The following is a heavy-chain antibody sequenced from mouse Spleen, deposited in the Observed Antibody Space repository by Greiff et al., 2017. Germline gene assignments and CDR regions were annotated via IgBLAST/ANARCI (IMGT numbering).Heavy chain of an antibody. CDR1: GFTFSSYA. J-gene: IGHJ4*01. CDR2: ISNGGSYT. Sequence: EVKLVESGGGLVKPGGSLKLSCAASGFTFSSYAMSWVRQTPEKRLEWVATISNGGSYTYYPANVKGRFTISRDNAKNNLYLQMSHLKSEDTAMYYCARDITTVVATGDYYAMDYWGQGTSVTVSS. V-gene: IGHV5-4*01. D-gene: IGHD1-1*01. CDR3: ARDITTVVATGDYYAMDY.